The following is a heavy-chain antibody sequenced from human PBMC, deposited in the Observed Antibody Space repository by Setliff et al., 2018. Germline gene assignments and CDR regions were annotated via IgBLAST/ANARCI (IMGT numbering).Heavy chain of an antibody. V-gene: IGHV1-69*10. Sequence: SVKVSCKASGGTFGSYAISWVRQAPGQGLEWMGGIIPILGIANYAQKFQGRVTITADESTSTAYMELSSLRSEDTAVYYCARGANPGEGYCSGGSCYTCVYWGQGTLVTVSS. CDR3: ARGANPGEGYCSGGSCYTCVY. CDR1: GGTFGSYA. CDR2: IIPILGIA. J-gene: IGHJ4*02. D-gene: IGHD2-15*01.